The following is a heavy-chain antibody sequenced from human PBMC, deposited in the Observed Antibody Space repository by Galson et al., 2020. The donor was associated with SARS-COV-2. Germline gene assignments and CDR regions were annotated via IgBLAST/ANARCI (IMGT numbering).Heavy chain of an antibody. CDR1: GFPFSTYS. J-gene: IGHJ6*02. Sequence: GESLKISCAASGFPFSTYSMNWVRLAPGKGLEWVPSISTSSSYTYYVDSVKGRFSISRDNPRNSLYLQMNSLRAEDTAVYYCARDEGIRGYNYGRLYYGMDVWGQGTTVTVSS. CDR2: ISTSSSYT. CDR3: ARDEGIRGYNYGRLYYGMDV. D-gene: IGHD5-18*01. V-gene: IGHV3-21*01.